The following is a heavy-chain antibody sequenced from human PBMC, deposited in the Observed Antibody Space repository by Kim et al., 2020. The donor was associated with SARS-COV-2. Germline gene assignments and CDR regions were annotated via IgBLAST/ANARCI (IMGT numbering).Heavy chain of an antibody. D-gene: IGHD4-17*01. Sequence: GGSLRLSCAASGFSFNSFVMGWVRQSPGTGLAWVALINSRGNTTYYADSVQGRFTISRDNSKNTLFLQMGSLRADDAAVYYCAKDAGEGRVYFDGWGKG. CDR1: GFSFNSFV. CDR2: INSRGNTT. V-gene: IGHV3-23*03. CDR3: AKDAGEGRVYFDG. J-gene: IGHJ4*02.